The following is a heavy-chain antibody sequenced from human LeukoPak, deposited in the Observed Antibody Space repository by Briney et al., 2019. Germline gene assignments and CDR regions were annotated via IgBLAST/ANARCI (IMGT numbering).Heavy chain of an antibody. J-gene: IGHJ3*02. V-gene: IGHV1-18*01. CDR2: ISAYNGNT. CDR3: ARGYSGSYDSYYAFDI. D-gene: IGHD1-26*01. Sequence: ASVKVSCKASGYTFSSYGISWVRQAPGQGLEWMGWISAYNGNTNYAQNLQGRVTVTTDTSTSTAYMELRSLRSDVTAMYYCARGYSGSYDSYYAFDIWGQGTMVTVSS. CDR1: GYTFSSYG.